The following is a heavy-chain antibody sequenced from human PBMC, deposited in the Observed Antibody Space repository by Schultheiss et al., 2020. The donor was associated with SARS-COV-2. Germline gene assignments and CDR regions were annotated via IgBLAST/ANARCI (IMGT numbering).Heavy chain of an antibody. Sequence: SQTLSLTCAISGDSVSSNSAAWNWIRQSPSRGLEWLGRTYYRSKWYNDYAVSVKSRITINPDTSKNQFSLQLNSVTPEDTAVYYCARVQYYDSSGYVSDAFDIWGQGTMVTVS. CDR2: TYYRSKWYN. J-gene: IGHJ3*02. CDR3: ARVQYYDSSGYVSDAFDI. CDR1: GDSVSSNSAA. D-gene: IGHD3-22*01. V-gene: IGHV6-1*01.